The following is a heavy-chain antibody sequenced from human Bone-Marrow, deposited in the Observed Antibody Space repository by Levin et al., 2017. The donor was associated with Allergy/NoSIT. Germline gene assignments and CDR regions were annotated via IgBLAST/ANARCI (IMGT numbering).Heavy chain of an antibody. D-gene: IGHD3-22*01. CDR2: ITRSSDTI. Sequence: GESLKISCAASGFTFSTYSMNWVRQAPGRGLEWLSYITRSSDTIYYADSVKGRFTTSRDNAKNSLYLQMNSLRDEDTAVYYCAMSSGYPYFQHWGQGNLVTVSS. J-gene: IGHJ1*01. CDR3: AMSSGYPYFQH. CDR1: GFTFSTYS. V-gene: IGHV3-48*02.